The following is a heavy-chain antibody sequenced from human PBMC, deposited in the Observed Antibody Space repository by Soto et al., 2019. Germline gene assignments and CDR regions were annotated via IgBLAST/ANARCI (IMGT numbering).Heavy chain of an antibody. D-gene: IGHD6-6*01. CDR3: ARVEVGVIIAAGPGWFDP. V-gene: IGHV4-4*02. CDR1: SGSISSSNW. CDR2: IYHSGST. Sequence: QVQLQESGPGLVKPSGTLSLTCAVSSGSISSSNWWSWVRQPPGKGLEWIGEIYHSGSTNYNPSLKSRVTISVDKSKNQFSRKLSSVTAADTAVYYSARVEVGVIIAAGPGWFDPWGHGTLVTVSS. J-gene: IGHJ5*02.